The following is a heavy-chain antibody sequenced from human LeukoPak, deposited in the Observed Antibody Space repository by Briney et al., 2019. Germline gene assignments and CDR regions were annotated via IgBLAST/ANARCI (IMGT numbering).Heavy chain of an antibody. CDR2: ISYDGSKK. J-gene: IGHJ6*02. V-gene: IGHV3-30*18. CDR3: AKDRRATSAYYYYGMDV. Sequence: PGGSLRLSCAASGFTFSSYGMHWVRQAPGNGLEWVAVISYDGSKKYYADSVKGRFTISRDNSKNTLYLQMNSLRAEDTAVYDCAKDRRATSAYYYYGMDVWGQGTTVTVSS. D-gene: IGHD1-26*01. CDR1: GFTFSSYG.